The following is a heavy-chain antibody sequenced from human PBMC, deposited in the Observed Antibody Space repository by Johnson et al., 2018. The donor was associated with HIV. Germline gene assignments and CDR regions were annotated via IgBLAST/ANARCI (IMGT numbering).Heavy chain of an antibody. J-gene: IGHJ3*02. CDR2: ISGSGGST. Sequence: VQLVESGGGVVQPGGSLTLSCAATGFTFIDYGMHWVRQAPGKGLEWVSAISGSGGSTYYADSVKGRFTISRDNSKNTLYLQMNSLRAEDTAVYYCARDGGRGDFDIWGQGTRV. CDR3: ARDGGRGDFDI. CDR1: GFTFIDYG. V-gene: IGHV3-23*04. D-gene: IGHD3-16*01.